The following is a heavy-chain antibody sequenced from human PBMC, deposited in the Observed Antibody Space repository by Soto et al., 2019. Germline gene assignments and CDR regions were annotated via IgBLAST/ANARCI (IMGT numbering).Heavy chain of an antibody. D-gene: IGHD1-26*01. CDR1: GFIFRSYT. Sequence: GGSLRLSCAASGFIFRSYTMHWVRQAPGKGLEWVGVITDDGANQYYADSVKGRFTISRDNTRNTLSLQLNSLRPDDTAVYYLARAPSGSYPDFDYWGQGALVTVSS. CDR2: ITDDGANQ. J-gene: IGHJ4*02. V-gene: IGHV3-30-3*01. CDR3: ARAPSGSYPDFDY.